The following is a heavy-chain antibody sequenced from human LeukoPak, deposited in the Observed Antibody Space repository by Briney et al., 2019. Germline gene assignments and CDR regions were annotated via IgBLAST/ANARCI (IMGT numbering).Heavy chain of an antibody. CDR3: STLREFDY. J-gene: IGHJ4*02. Sequence: GGSLRLSCAASGFSFSNAWMSWVRQAPGKGLEWVGRIKSNADGGATHYAAPVKGRFTISRDDSKSTVYLHMESLKTEDTAVYYCSTLREFDYGGQGTLVTVSS. D-gene: IGHD1-26*01. CDR2: IKSNADGGAT. CDR1: GFSFSNAW. V-gene: IGHV3-15*01.